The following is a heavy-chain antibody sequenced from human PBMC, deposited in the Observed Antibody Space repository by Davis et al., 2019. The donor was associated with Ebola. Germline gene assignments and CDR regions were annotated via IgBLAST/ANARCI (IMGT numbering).Heavy chain of an antibody. CDR2: IIPIFGTA. V-gene: IGHV1-69*13. D-gene: IGHD2/OR15-2a*01. Sequence: SVKVSCKASGGTFSSYAISWVRQAPGQGLEWMGGIIPIFGTANYAQKFQGRVTITADESTSTAYMELSSLRSEDTAVYYCAREILPGYYGMDVWGQGTTVTVSS. CDR3: AREILPGYYGMDV. CDR1: GGTFSSYA. J-gene: IGHJ6*02.